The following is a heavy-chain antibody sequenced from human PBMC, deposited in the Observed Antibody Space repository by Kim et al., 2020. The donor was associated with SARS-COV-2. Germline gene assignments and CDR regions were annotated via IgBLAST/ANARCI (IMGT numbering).Heavy chain of an antibody. CDR1: GFTFSSYW. D-gene: IGHD3-3*01. CDR3: ARDLGWRVDDC. CDR2: IKTGGSTT. V-gene: IGHV3-74*01. J-gene: IGHJ4*02. Sequence: GGSLRLSCAASGFTFSSYWMHWVRQAPGKGLVWVSRIKTGGSTTIYADSVRGRFTISRDNAKNTLYLQMNSLRAEDTAVYYCARDLGWRVDDCCGQGTL.